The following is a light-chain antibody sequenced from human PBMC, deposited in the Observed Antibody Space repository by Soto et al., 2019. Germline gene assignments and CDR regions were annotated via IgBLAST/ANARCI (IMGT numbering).Light chain of an antibody. CDR3: QQYHISPDT. CDR2: DAS. V-gene: IGKV3-20*01. J-gene: IGKJ2*01. Sequence: EIVLTQSPGTLSLSPGERATLSCRASQSVSSSSLAWYRQKPGQAPRLLIYDASSRATGIPDRFSGSGSGTDFTLTISRLEPEDFGVYYCQQYHISPDTFGQGTRLEIK. CDR1: QSVSSSS.